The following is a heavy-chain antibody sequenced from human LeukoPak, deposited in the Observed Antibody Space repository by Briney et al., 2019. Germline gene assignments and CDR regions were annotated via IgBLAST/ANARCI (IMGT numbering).Heavy chain of an antibody. Sequence: GGSLRLSCAASGFTFSSYWMSWVRQAPGKGLEWVANIKQNGSTKYNVSSVKGRSTFSRTTAKNSPHLQMNSLTAEATAVYYAARDRNYYDSSGPFDYWGQRTLVTVSS. CDR3: ARDRNYYDSSGPFDY. D-gene: IGHD3-22*01. J-gene: IGHJ4*02. CDR2: IKQNGSTK. CDR1: GFTFSSYW. V-gene: IGHV3-7*01.